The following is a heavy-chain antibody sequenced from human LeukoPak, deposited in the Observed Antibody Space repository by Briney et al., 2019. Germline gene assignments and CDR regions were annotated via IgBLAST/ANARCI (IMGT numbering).Heavy chain of an antibody. J-gene: IGHJ4*02. Sequence: PSETLSLTCTVSGGSISSYYWSWIRQPAGKGLEWIGRIYTSGSTNYNPSLKNRVTMSVDTSKNQFSLKLSSVTAADTAVYYCATGYYDSSGYYFDYWGQGTLVTVSS. CDR2: IYTSGST. V-gene: IGHV4-4*07. CDR3: ATGYYDSSGYYFDY. CDR1: GGSISSYY. D-gene: IGHD3-22*01.